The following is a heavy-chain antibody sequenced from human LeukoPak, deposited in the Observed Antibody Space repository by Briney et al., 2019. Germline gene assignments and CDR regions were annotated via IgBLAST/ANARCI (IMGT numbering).Heavy chain of an antibody. D-gene: IGHD3-3*01. V-gene: IGHV5-51*01. CDR3: ASQILKGSVGAFDI. Sequence: PGESLKISCKGSGYSFTSYWIGLGRQMPGEGLEWMGIIYPGDTDTRYSPSFQGQVTISADKSISTAYLQWSSLKASDTAMYYCASQILKGSVGAFDIWGQGTMVTVSS. CDR2: IYPGDTDT. J-gene: IGHJ3*02. CDR1: GYSFTSYW.